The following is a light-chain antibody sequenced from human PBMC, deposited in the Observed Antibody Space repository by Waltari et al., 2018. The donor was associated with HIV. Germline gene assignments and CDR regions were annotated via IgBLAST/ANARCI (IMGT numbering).Light chain of an antibody. J-gene: IGKJ5*01. Sequence: EIVLTQSPATLSLSPGERATLSCRASQSIATYLAWYQHKPGQPPRLLMSHASTRATGIAARFSGRWSGTDFPLTISSLEPEDFAIYYCQQRAISPGSFGHGTRLDIK. CDR3: QQRAISPGS. CDR1: QSIATY. CDR2: HAS. V-gene: IGKV3-11*01.